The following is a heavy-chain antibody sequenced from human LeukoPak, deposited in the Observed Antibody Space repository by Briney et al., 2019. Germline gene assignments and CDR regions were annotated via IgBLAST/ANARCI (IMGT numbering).Heavy chain of an antibody. D-gene: IGHD5-12*01. CDR1: GFTFSSYA. Sequence: GGSLRLSCAASGFTFSSYAMSWVRQAPGKGLEWVSAISGSGGSTYYADSVKGRFTISRDYAKNTLYLQMNSLRAEDTAVYYCARVRATFSPHFDNWGQGTLVTVSS. V-gene: IGHV3-23*01. CDR2: ISGSGGST. CDR3: ARVRATFSPHFDN. J-gene: IGHJ4*02.